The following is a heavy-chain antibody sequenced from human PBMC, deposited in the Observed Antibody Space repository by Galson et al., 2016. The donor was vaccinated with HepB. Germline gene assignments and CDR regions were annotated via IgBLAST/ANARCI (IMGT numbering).Heavy chain of an antibody. D-gene: IGHD3-9*01. J-gene: IGHJ3*01. CDR1: GFTFTRYN. Sequence: SLRLSCAASGFTFTRYNIHWVRQAPGKGLEWVAVISFGGTKKYYADSVKGRFSISRDTSKNTLYLQMNSPRGDDTALYYCARHVPYTLPGYWDGGALDVWGQGTMVTVSS. CDR2: ISFGGTKK. V-gene: IGHV3-30*04. CDR3: ARHVPYTLPGYWDGGALDV.